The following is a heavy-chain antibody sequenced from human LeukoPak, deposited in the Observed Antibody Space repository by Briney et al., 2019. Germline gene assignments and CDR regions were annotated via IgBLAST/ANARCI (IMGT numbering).Heavy chain of an antibody. CDR3: ARVQSGSYQGAFDI. D-gene: IGHD1-26*01. V-gene: IGHV1-2*02. Sequence: RASVKVSCKASGYTFTGYYMHWVRQAPGQGLEWMGWINPNSGGTNYAQKFQDRVTMTRDTSISTAYMDLSRLRSDDTAVYYCARVQSGSYQGAFDIWGQGTMVTVSS. J-gene: IGHJ3*02. CDR2: INPNSGGT. CDR1: GYTFTGYY.